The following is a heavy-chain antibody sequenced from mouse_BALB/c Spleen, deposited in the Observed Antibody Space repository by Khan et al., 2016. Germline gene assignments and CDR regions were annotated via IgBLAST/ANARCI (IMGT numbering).Heavy chain of an antibody. V-gene: IGHV10S3*01. CDR3: VRVGN. D-gene: IGHD2-1*01. Sequence: EVQLVETGGGLVQPKGSLKLSCAASGFTFNTNAMNWVRQAPGKGLEWVARIRSKSNNYATYYADPVKDRFTISRDDSQGMLYLQLNNLRTEDTAMYYWVRVGNGDQRTTLTVYS. J-gene: IGHJ2*01. CDR1: GFTFNTNA. CDR2: IRSKSNNYAT.